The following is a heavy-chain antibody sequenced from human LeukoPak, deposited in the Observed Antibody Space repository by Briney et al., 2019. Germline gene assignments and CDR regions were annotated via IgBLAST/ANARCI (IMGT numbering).Heavy chain of an antibody. CDR2: VDYSGSI. D-gene: IGHD2-2*01. J-gene: IGHJ3*02. V-gene: IGHV4-59*08. Sequence: SETLSLTCTVSGGSISRNSWNWIRQSPGEGLEWIGYVDYSGSINYNPSLTSRVTVSLDTSKNQFFLMLTSVTAADTAVYYCARVGGYCSSTSCRDAFDIWGQGTMVTVSS. CDR1: GGSISRNS. CDR3: ARVGGYCSSTSCRDAFDI.